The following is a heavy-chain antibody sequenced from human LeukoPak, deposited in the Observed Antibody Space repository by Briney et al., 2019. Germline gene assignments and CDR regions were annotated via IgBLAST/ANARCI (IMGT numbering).Heavy chain of an antibody. CDR1: GYTFTSYG. D-gene: IGHD2-15*01. CDR2: ISAYNGNT. V-gene: IGHV1-18*01. Sequence: GASVKVSCKASGYTFTSYGISWVRQAPGQGLEWMGWISAYNGNTNYAQKLQGRVTMTTDTSTSTAYMELRSLRSDDTVVYYCARDRYCSGGSCYYPNNWFDPWGQGTLVTVSS. J-gene: IGHJ5*02. CDR3: ARDRYCSGGSCYYPNNWFDP.